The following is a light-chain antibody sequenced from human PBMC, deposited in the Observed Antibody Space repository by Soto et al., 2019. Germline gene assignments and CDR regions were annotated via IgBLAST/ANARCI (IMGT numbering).Light chain of an antibody. CDR2: GNS. Sequence: QSALTQPPSVSGAPGQRVTISCTGSSSNIGAGYDVHWYQQLPGTAPKLLIYGNSNRPSGVPDRFSGSKSGTSASLTVSGLQDDDEADYYCSSYAGSNNDYVFGNGTKLTV. CDR1: SSNIGAGYD. CDR3: SSYAGSNNDYV. V-gene: IGLV1-40*01. J-gene: IGLJ1*01.